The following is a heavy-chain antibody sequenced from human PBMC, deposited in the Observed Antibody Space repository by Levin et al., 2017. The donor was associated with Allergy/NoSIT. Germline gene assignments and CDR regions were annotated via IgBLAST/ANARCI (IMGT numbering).Heavy chain of an antibody. CDR2: INTNTGNP. Sequence: ASVKVSCKTSGYTFTSYVMNWVRQAPGQGLEWIGWINTNTGNPTYAQGFTGRFVFSLDTSVSTAYLQISSLKAEDTAVYYGGRHGISEIVGWCDTWGQGSLVNVSS. J-gene: IGHJ5*02. V-gene: IGHV7-4-1*02. CDR1: GYTFTSYV. D-gene: IGHD1-26*01. CDR3: GRHGISEIVGWCDT.